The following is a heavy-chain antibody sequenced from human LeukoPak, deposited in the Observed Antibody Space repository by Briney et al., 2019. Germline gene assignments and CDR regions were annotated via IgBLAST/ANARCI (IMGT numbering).Heavy chain of an antibody. CDR3: ARTGVATSGDTFDF. D-gene: IGHD6-13*01. CDR1: GYTFTNYW. CDR2: IYPGDSDT. V-gene: IGHV5-51*01. J-gene: IGHJ3*01. Sequence: GXSRKISCKSSGYTFTNYWIGWVRQMPGKGLEWMGIIYPGDSDTRYSPSFQGQVTISADKSISTTYLQWSSLKASDTAMYYCARTGVATSGDTFDFWGQGTMVTVSS.